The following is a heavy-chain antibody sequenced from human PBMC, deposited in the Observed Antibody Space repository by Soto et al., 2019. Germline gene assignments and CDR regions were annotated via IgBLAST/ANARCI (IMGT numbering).Heavy chain of an antibody. V-gene: IGHV3-23*01. J-gene: IGHJ3*01. CDR2: IGSSGGNT. CDR3: AKYLEDRTTPRAAYDH. CDR1: GFSCSSYA. Sequence: GSLRLSCAASGFSCSSYAMIWARQAPGKGLEWVSAIGSSGGNTYYTDSVKGRFTISRDNSKNTLYLQLNSLRAEDTAVYYCAKYLEDRTTPRAAYDHWGQGTIVIVS. D-gene: IGHD3-22*01.